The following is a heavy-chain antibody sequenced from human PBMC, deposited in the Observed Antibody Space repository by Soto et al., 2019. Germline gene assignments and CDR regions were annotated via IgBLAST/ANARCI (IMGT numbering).Heavy chain of an antibody. CDR1: GFNFINHG. Sequence: GRSLRLSWTVSGFNFINHGMHWISQDPGKGLEWVAVISYDGSNKYYADSVKGIFTLSRDNSKNPLYLQMNSLRAEDTAVYYCAKDSSNYPADYHYYGMDVWGQGTTVTVSS. D-gene: IGHD1-7*01. J-gene: IGHJ6*02. V-gene: IGHV3-30*18. CDR3: AKDSSNYPADYHYYGMDV. CDR2: ISYDGSNK.